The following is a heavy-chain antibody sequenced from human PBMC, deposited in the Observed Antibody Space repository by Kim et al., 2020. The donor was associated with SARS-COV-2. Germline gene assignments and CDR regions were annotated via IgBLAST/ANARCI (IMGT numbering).Heavy chain of an antibody. CDR3: ARGRGYWWIISNAFDI. Sequence: SETLSLTCAVYGGSFSGYYWSWIRQPPGKGLEWIGEINHSGSTNYNPSLKSRVTISVDTSKNQFSLKLSSVTAADTAVYYCARGRGYWWIISNAFDIWGQGTMVTVSS. CDR1: GGSFSGYY. V-gene: IGHV4-34*01. CDR2: INHSGST. J-gene: IGHJ3*02. D-gene: IGHD2-15*01.